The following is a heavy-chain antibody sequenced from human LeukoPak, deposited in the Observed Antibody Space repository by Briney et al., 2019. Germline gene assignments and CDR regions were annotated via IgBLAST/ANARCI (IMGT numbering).Heavy chain of an antibody. CDR1: GDSVSSNSAA. Sequence: SQTLSLTCALSGDSVSSNSAAWHWIRQSPSRGLEWLGRTYYRPKWYNDYAVSVKSRITINPDTSKNQFSLQLNSVTPEDTAVYYCASTYSSSSAFDYWGQGTLVTVSS. V-gene: IGHV6-1*01. CDR3: ASTYSSSSAFDY. CDR2: TYYRPKWYN. J-gene: IGHJ4*02. D-gene: IGHD6-6*01.